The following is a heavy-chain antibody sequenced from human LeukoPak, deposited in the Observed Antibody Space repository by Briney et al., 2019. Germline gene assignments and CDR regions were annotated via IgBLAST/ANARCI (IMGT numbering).Heavy chain of an antibody. CDR3: AAMGSSYGI. Sequence: ASVKVSCKASGYTFTSYYIHWVRQAPGQGLEWMGWINPNTGVTNYAQKFQGRVTMTRDTSINTAYMELSSLGSGDTALYYCAAMGSSYGIWGQGTLVTVSS. CDR2: INPNTGVT. J-gene: IGHJ4*02. V-gene: IGHV1-2*02. CDR1: GYTFTSYY. D-gene: IGHD5-18*01.